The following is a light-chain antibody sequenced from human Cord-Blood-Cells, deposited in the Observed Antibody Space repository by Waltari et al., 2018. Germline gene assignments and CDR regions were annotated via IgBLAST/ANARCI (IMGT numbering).Light chain of an antibody. CDR3: SSYTSSSRV. CDR1: SSDVGVYNY. V-gene: IGLV2-14*01. J-gene: IGLJ3*02. Sequence: QSALTPPASVSGSPGHSFTIPCTGTSSDVGVYNYVSWYQQHPGKAPKLMIFYCSNLPAGVSNRFSGSKSGNTASLTISGLQAEDEADYDCSSYTSSSRVFGGGTKLTVL. CDR2: YCS.